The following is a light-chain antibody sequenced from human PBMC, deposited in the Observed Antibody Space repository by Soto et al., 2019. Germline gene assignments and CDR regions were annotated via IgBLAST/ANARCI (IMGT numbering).Light chain of an antibody. CDR3: QQYNSYSQT. CDR2: KAS. J-gene: IGKJ1*01. Sequence: DIQMTQSPSTLSASVGDRVTITCRASQSISSWLAWYQQKPGKAPKLLIYKASSLESGVPSRFSGSGSGTEFTLTISSLQPDDFETYYCQQYNSYSQTFGQVTKVDIK. V-gene: IGKV1-5*03. CDR1: QSISSW.